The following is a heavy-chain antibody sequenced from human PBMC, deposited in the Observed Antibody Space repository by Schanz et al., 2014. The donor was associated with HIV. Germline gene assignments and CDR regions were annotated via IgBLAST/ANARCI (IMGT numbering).Heavy chain of an antibody. D-gene: IGHD2-21*01. J-gene: IGHJ4*02. CDR3: AAGLIRYFFDY. CDR1: GFTFSSYS. V-gene: IGHV3-30*14. Sequence: QVQLVESGGGVVQPGRSLRLSCAASGFTFSSYSMHWVRQAPGKGLEWVAVISYDGYNKYYAGSVKGRFTISRDDSKNTLYLQMNSLRAEDTAMYYCAAGLIRYFFDYWGQGTLVTVSS. CDR2: ISYDGYNK.